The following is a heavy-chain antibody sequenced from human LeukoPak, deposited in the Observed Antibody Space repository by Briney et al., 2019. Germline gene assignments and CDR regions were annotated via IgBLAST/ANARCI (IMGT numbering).Heavy chain of an antibody. V-gene: IGHV1-69*06. CDR1: GGTFSSYA. J-gene: IGHJ4*02. CDR3: ARGVRGYSSSWYSY. Sequence: SVKVSCKASGGTFSSYAISWVRQAPGQGLEWMGGIIPIFGTTNYAQKFQDRVTITADKSTSTAYMELSSLRSEDTAVYYCARGVRGYSSSWYSYWGQGTLVTVSS. D-gene: IGHD6-13*01. CDR2: IIPIFGTT.